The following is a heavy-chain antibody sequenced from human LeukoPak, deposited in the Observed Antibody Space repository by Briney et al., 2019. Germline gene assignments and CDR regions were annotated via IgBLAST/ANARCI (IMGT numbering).Heavy chain of an antibody. D-gene: IGHD3-3*01. CDR1: GFTFSSYS. V-gene: IGHV3-21*01. Sequence: PGGSLRLSCAASGFTFSSYSMNWVRQAPGKGLEWVSSISSSSSYIYYADSVKGRFTISRDNAKNSLYLQMNSLRAEDTAVYYCARINLGSRLPNYDFWSGYYPSDYWGQGTLVTVSS. CDR2: ISSSSSYI. J-gene: IGHJ4*02. CDR3: ARINLGSRLPNYDFWSGYYPSDY.